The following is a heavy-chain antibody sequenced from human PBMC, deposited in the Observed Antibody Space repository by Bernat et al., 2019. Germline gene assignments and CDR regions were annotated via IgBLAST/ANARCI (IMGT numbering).Heavy chain of an antibody. D-gene: IGHD4-11*01. Sequence: EVQLVESGGDLVQPGGSLRLSCAAPGFTFRSYWMHWVRQVPGKGLVWVSHINSDGSRTKYADSVKGRVTISRDNAKNTLYLHMNSLRAEDTAVYYCVRGVTYAFDIWGQGTMVTVSS. J-gene: IGHJ3*02. CDR2: INSDGSRT. CDR3: VRGVTYAFDI. CDR1: GFTFRSYW. V-gene: IGHV3-74*03.